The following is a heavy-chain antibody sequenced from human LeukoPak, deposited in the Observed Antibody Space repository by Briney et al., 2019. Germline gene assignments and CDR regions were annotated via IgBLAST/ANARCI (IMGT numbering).Heavy chain of an antibody. CDR3: ARDSSGYTDLDYYYGMDV. J-gene: IGHJ6*02. CDR2: IYYSGST. V-gene: IGHV4-39*07. CDR1: GGSISSSLYY. Sequence: SETLSLTCTVSGGSISSSLYYWGWIRQPPGKGLEWIGSIYYSGSTYYNPSLKSRVTISVDTSKNQFSLKLSSVTAADTAVYYCARDSSGYTDLDYYYGMDVWGQGTTVTVSS. D-gene: IGHD3-22*01.